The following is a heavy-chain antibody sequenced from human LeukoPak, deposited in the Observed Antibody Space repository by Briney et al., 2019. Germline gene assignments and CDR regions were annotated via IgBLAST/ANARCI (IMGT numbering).Heavy chain of an antibody. CDR2: IKEDGSEK. D-gene: IGHD5-12*01. Sequence: GGSLRLSCAASGFTFSNYWMTWVHQAPGKGLEWVANIKEDGSEKYYVDSVKGRFTISRDNAKNSLSLQLNSLSAEDTAVYYCARSRSGYYEDYWGQGTLVTVSS. CDR3: ARSRSGYYEDY. V-gene: IGHV3-7*01. CDR1: GFTFSNYW. J-gene: IGHJ4*02.